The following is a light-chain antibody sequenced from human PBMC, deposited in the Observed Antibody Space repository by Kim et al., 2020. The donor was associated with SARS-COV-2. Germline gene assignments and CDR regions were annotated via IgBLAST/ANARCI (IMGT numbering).Light chain of an antibody. CDR2: QDS. Sequence: SYELTQPPSVSVSPGQTASITCSGDKLGDKYACWYQQKPGQSPVLVIYQDSKRPSGIPERFSGSNSGNTATLTISGTQAMDEADYYCQAWDSSTNYVFGTGTTVTV. V-gene: IGLV3-1*01. J-gene: IGLJ1*01. CDR1: KLGDKY. CDR3: QAWDSSTNYV.